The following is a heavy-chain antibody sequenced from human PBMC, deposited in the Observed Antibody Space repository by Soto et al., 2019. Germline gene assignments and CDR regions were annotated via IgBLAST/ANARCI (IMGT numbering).Heavy chain of an antibody. CDR2: IKQDGSET. CDR3: TSASRSGYSGYALDY. V-gene: IGHV3-7*01. D-gene: IGHD5-12*01. J-gene: IGHJ4*02. CDR1: GFTFSTYW. Sequence: PGGSLRLSCAASGFTFSTYWMNWVRQAPGKGLEWVANIKQDGSETYYVDSVKGRFTISRDNAKNSLYLQMNSLRGEDTAVYFCTSASRSGYSGYALDYWGQGTLVTVS.